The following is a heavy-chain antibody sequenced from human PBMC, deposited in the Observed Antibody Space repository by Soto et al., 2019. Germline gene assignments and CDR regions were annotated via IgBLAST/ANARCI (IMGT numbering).Heavy chain of an antibody. CDR3: ARGILTGYYNVMPWFDP. D-gene: IGHD3-9*01. CDR2: IWYDGSNK. J-gene: IGHJ5*02. CDR1: GFTFISYG. Sequence: GGSLRLSCAASGFTFISYGMHWVLQAPGKGLEWVAVIWYDGSNKYYADSVKGRFTISRDNSKNTLYLQMNSLRAENTAVYYCARGILTGYYNVMPWFDPWGQGTLLTVSS. V-gene: IGHV3-33*01.